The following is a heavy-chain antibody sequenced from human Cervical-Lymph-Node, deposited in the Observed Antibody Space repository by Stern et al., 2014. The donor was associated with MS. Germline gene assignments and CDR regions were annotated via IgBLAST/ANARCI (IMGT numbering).Heavy chain of an antibody. CDR1: GFTFDDYA. CDR3: AKDRAPIVAAALAGMDV. V-gene: IGHV3-9*01. Sequence: EVQLVQSGGGLVQPGRSLRLSCAASGFTFDDYAMHWVRQAPGKGLEWVSSIMWNGAGIDYADSVKGRFTISRDNAKNSLYLQMNSLSPEDTALYYCAKDRAPIVAAALAGMDVWGQGTTVTVSS. D-gene: IGHD2-2*01. J-gene: IGHJ6*02. CDR2: IMWNGAGI.